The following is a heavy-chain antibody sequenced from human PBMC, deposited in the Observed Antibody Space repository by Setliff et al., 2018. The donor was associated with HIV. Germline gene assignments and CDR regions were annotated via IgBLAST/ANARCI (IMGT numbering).Heavy chain of an antibody. J-gene: IGHJ4*02. CDR1: GNSFNGDF. V-gene: IGHV1-2*02. D-gene: IGHD3-22*01. Sequence: GASVKVSCKAPGNSFNGDFLNWVRQAPGQGLEWMGNIKLSSGGTKFAQKFLGRVTMTRDTSTNTAFMELRRLNSDDTATYFCVTSPGSFISTDSTEAGDYWGQGTLVTVSS. CDR3: VTSPGSFISTDSTEAGDY. CDR2: IKLSSGGT.